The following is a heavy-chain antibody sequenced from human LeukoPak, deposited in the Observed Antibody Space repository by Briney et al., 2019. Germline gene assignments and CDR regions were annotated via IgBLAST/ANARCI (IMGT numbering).Heavy chain of an antibody. Sequence: GGSLRLSCAASGFTFRRYSMNWARRAPGEGLEGVSSISSNVGYMYYTDSVKGRFTISRDNAKNSLYLQMNSLRAEDTAVYYCARHVSGVYGMDVWGQGTTVTVSS. J-gene: IGHJ6*02. CDR1: GFTFRRYS. V-gene: IGHV3-21*01. CDR2: ISSNVGYM. CDR3: ARHVSGVYGMDV. D-gene: IGHD3-16*01.